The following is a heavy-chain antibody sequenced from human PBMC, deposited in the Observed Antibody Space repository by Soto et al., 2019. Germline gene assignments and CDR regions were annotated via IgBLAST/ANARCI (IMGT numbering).Heavy chain of an antibody. CDR2: IYYSGST. CDR1: GGSISNYY. J-gene: IGHJ4*02. Sequence: ETLSLTCTVSGGSISNYYWSWIRQPPGKGLEWIGYIYYSGSTNYNPSLKSRVTISLDTSKNQFSLKLSSVTAADTAVYYCARAGATTLSDYWGQGTLVTVSS. V-gene: IGHV4-59*01. CDR3: ARAGATTLSDY. D-gene: IGHD1-26*01.